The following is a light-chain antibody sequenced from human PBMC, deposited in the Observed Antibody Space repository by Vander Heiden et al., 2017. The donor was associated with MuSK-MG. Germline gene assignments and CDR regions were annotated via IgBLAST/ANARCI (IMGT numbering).Light chain of an antibody. V-gene: IGKV3-20*01. CDR2: GAS. CDR1: QSISSSY. J-gene: IGKJ2*01. Sequence: EIVLPQSPRTLSLSPGERATLPCRASQSISSSYLAWYQHKPGQAPRLLIYGASSRATGIPDRFSGSGSGTDFTLTISRLEPEDFAVYYCQQDGSSPRTFGRGTKLEIK. CDR3: QQDGSSPRT.